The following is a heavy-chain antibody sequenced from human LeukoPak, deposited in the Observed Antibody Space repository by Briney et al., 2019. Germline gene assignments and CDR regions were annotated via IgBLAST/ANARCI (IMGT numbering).Heavy chain of an antibody. CDR3: ASGPYPAAGTDHQFDY. CDR2: IYYRGST. CDR1: GASISSYY. Sequence: SETLSLTCTVSGASISSYYWSWIRQPPGKGLEWIGYIYYRGSTKYNPSLKSRVIISVDTSKNQFSLKLSSVTAADTAVYYCASGPYPAAGTDHQFDYWGQGTLVTVSS. D-gene: IGHD6-13*01. V-gene: IGHV4-59*01. J-gene: IGHJ4*02.